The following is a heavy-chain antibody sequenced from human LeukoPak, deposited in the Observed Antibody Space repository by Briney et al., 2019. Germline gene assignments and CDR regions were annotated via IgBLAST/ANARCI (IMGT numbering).Heavy chain of an antibody. V-gene: IGHV3-74*01. Sequence: QPGGSLILSCVASGFTFSSHWMHWVCRAPGKGLVWVSRVNSDGGSTRYADSVQGRFTISRDNAKNTLYLQMNSLRAGDTAVYYCARGGSPPEALGDAFDIWGQGTMVTVSS. D-gene: IGHD1-26*01. CDR3: ARGGSPPEALGDAFDI. CDR1: GFTFSSHW. J-gene: IGHJ3*02. CDR2: VNSDGGST.